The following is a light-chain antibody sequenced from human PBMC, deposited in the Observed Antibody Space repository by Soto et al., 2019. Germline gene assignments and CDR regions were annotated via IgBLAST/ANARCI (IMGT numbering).Light chain of an antibody. Sequence: DIQMTQSPSSVSASVGDRVTITCRASQAISTWLAWYQQKPGKAPKLLIYAASNLQTGVPSRFSGSGSGTDFTLDISSLQPEDFATYYCEQANSFPRTFGQGTKVEI. J-gene: IGKJ1*01. CDR2: AAS. CDR1: QAISTW. CDR3: EQANSFPRT. V-gene: IGKV1D-12*01.